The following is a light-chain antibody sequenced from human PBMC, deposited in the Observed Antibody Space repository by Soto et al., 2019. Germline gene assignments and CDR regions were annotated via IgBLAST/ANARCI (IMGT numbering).Light chain of an antibody. CDR1: QSVGSY. CDR2: GAS. J-gene: IGKJ1*01. Sequence: EIVLTQSPATLSLSPGERATLSCRASQSVGSYLAWYQHKPGQSPRLLIYGASARATGIPARFSGSGSGAEYTLTISSLQSEDFAVYYCQQYDKWPRTFGQGTKVDIK. CDR3: QQYDKWPRT. V-gene: IGKV3-15*01.